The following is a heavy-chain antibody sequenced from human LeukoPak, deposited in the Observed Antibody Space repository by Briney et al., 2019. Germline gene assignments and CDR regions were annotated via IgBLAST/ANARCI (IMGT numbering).Heavy chain of an antibody. CDR3: AGIAVAGLY. V-gene: IGHV3-30*02. CDR1: GFSFSGYG. CDR2: IRYDGSYK. J-gene: IGHJ4*02. D-gene: IGHD6-19*01. Sequence: GGSLRLSCAASGFSFSGYGMHWVRQAPGKGLQWMSFIRYDGSYKYYADSVNGRFTISRDNSKNTLYLQMDNLKPDDTAIYYCAGIAVAGLYWGQGTLVTVSS.